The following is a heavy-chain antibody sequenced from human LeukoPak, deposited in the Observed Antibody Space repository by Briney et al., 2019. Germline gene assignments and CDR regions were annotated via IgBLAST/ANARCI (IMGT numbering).Heavy chain of an antibody. V-gene: IGHV3-30-3*01. Sequence: GRSLRLSCAASGFTFSSYAMHWVRQAPGKGLEWVAVISYDGSNKYYADSVKGRFTISRDNSKNTLYLQMNSLRAEDTAVYYCARSYTGYDLWGQGTLVTVSS. J-gene: IGHJ4*02. D-gene: IGHD5-12*01. CDR1: GFTFSSYA. CDR3: ARSYTGYDL. CDR2: ISYDGSNK.